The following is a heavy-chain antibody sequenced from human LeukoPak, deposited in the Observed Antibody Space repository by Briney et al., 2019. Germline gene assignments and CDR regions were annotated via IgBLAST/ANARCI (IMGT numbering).Heavy chain of an antibody. Sequence: GGPLRLSCAASGFTVSSNYMSWVRQAPGKGLEWVSVIYSGDSTYSADSVKGRFTISRDNSKNTLYLQMNSLRAEDTAVYYCARDTAMGGFDYWGQGTLVTVSS. CDR2: IYSGDST. J-gene: IGHJ4*02. D-gene: IGHD5-18*01. CDR1: GFTVSSNY. CDR3: ARDTAMGGFDY. V-gene: IGHV3-66*01.